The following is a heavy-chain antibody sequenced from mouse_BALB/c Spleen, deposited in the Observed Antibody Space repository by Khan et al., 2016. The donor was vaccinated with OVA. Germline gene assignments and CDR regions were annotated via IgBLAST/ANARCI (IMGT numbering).Heavy chain of an antibody. Sequence: QVRLQQSGAELVKPGASVRLSCKAFGYTFTSYYLYWVKQRPGQGLEWIGDINPSNGDTNFNEKFKSKATLTVDKSSSTTYIHLNSLTSEDSAVYYCTRSGYGSFAYWGQGTLVTVSA. V-gene: IGHV1-53*01. CDR2: INPSNGDT. CDR1: GYTFTSYY. CDR3: TRSGYGSFAY. J-gene: IGHJ3*01. D-gene: IGHD2-2*01.